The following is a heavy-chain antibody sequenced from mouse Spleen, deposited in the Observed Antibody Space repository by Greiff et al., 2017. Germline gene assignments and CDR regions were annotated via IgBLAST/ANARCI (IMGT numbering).Heavy chain of an antibody. Sequence: EVKLMESGGGLVQPGGSLKLSCAASGFTFSSYGMSWVRQTPDKRLELVATINSNGGSTYYPDSVKGRFTISRDNAKNTLYLQMSSLKSEDTAMYYCARGGWGYAMDYWGQGTSVTVSS. J-gene: IGHJ4*01. D-gene: IGHD2-3*01. CDR2: INSNGGST. CDR1: GFTFSSYG. CDR3: ARGGWGYAMDY. V-gene: IGHV5-6-3*01.